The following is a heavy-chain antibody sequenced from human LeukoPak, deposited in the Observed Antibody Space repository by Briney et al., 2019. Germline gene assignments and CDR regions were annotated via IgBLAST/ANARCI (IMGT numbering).Heavy chain of an antibody. Sequence: PSETLSLTCSVSGGSISRSDAYWGLMRQPPGKGLEWIGEIKDSGSTNYNPSLKSRVTISVDTSKNHFSLKLSSVTAADTAVYYCARGYDYVWGSYRFDYWGQGTLVTVSS. V-gene: IGHV4-39*02. J-gene: IGHJ4*02. D-gene: IGHD3-16*02. CDR1: GGSISRSDAY. CDR2: IKDSGST. CDR3: ARGYDYVWGSYRFDY.